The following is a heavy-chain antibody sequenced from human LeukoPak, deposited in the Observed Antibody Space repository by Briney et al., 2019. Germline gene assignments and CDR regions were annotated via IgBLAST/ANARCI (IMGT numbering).Heavy chain of an antibody. D-gene: IGHD5-12*01. J-gene: IGHJ6*03. CDR2: ISYDGGNK. V-gene: IGHV3-30*03. CDR1: GFTFSSYG. Sequence: GGSLRLSCAASGFTFSSYGMHWVRQAPGKGLEWVAIISYDGGNKHYADSVKGRFTISRDNSKNTLYLQMNSLRADDTAVYYCARGGSGSYYYYFYYMDVWGKGTTVTVSS. CDR3: ARGGSGSYYYYFYYMDV.